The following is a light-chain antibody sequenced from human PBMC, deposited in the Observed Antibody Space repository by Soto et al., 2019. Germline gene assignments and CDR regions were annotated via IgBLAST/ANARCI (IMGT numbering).Light chain of an antibody. CDR3: QQYNTYPYT. Sequence: DIQMTQSPSTLSASVGDRVIITCRASQSVGSWLAWYQQKPEKAPKPLIYEASSLESGVPSRFSGSGSGTELTLTISSLQPDDLATYYCQQYNTYPYTFGQGTKLEIK. CDR2: EAS. CDR1: QSVGSW. J-gene: IGKJ2*01. V-gene: IGKV1-5*03.